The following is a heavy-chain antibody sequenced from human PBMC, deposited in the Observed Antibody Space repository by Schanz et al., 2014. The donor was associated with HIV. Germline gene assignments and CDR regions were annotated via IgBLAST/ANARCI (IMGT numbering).Heavy chain of an antibody. Sequence: VKLVQSGAEVKKPGASVKVSCKASGYTFTSYGINWVRQAPGQGLEWMGWISAYNGNTNYAQKLQGRVTMTTDKSTSTAYMDLKILRSDDTAVYYCARDLSLASSTPTLAFDIWGQGTMVTVSS. V-gene: IGHV1-18*01. CDR1: GYTFTSYG. CDR2: ISAYNGNT. J-gene: IGHJ3*02. D-gene: IGHD2-2*01. CDR3: ARDLSLASSTPTLAFDI.